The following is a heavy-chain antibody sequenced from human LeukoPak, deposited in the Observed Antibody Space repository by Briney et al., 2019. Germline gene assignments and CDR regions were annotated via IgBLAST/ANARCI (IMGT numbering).Heavy chain of an antibody. D-gene: IGHD1-26*01. V-gene: IGHV3-30*04. CDR2: ISYDGSNK. Sequence: GGSLRLSCAASGFTFSNYAMHWVRQAPGKGLEWVAVISYDGSNKYYADSVKGRFTISRDNSKNTLYLQMNSLRAEDTAVYYCARDEVPRGSYSFDYWGQGTLVTVSS. CDR3: ARDEVPRGSYSFDY. CDR1: GFTFSNYA. J-gene: IGHJ4*02.